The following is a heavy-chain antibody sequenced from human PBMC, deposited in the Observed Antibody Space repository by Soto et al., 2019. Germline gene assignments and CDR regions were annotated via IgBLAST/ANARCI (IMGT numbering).Heavy chain of an antibody. V-gene: IGHV1-69*01. CDR3: AVVPAATLDYRVDY. CDR2: IIPIFGTA. J-gene: IGHJ4*02. Sequence: QVQLVQSGAEVKKPGSSVKVPCKASGGTFSSYAISWVRQAPGQGLEWMGGIIPIFGTANYAQKFQGRVTITADESTSTAYMELSSLRSEDTAVYYCAVVPAATLDYRVDYWGQGTLVTVSS. D-gene: IGHD2-2*01. CDR1: GGTFSSYA.